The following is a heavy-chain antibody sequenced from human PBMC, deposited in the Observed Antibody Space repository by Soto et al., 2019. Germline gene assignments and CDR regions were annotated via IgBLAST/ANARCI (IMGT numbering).Heavy chain of an antibody. CDR1: GYTFTSYD. CDR3: ASESGSGSFSQNYYYYYMDV. J-gene: IGHJ6*03. D-gene: IGHD3-10*01. Sequence: ASVKVSCKASGYTFTSYDINWVRQATGQGLEWMGWMNPNSGNTGYAQKFQGRVTMTRNTSISTAYMELSSPRSEDTAVYYCASESGSGSFSQNYYYYYMDVWGKGTTVTVSS. CDR2: MNPNSGNT. V-gene: IGHV1-8*01.